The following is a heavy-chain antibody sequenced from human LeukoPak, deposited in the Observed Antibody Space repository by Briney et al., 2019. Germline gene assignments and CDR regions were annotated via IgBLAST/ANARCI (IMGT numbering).Heavy chain of an antibody. J-gene: IGHJ5*02. Sequence: ASVKVSCKASGYTFTSYYMHWVRQAPGQGLEWMGWINPNSGGTNYAQKFQGRVSMTRDTSISTAYMELSRLRSDDTAFYYCARGGRNYYDSSYHWGQGTLVTVSS. V-gene: IGHV1-2*02. CDR1: GYTFTSYY. CDR3: ARGGRNYYDSSYH. CDR2: INPNSGGT. D-gene: IGHD3-22*01.